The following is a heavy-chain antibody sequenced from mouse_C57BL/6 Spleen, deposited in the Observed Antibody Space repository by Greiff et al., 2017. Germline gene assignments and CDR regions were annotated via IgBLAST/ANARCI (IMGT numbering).Heavy chain of an antibody. J-gene: IGHJ2*01. D-gene: IGHD2-5*01. CDR2: INPSSGYT. V-gene: IGHV1-4*01. CDR3: ARSAYCSNLDY. CDR1: GYTFTSYT. Sequence: QVQLQQSGAELARPGASVKMSCKASGYTFTSYTMHWVKQRPGQGLEWIGYINPSSGYTKYNQKFKDKTTLTADKSSSTAYMQLSSLTSEDSAVYYCARSAYCSNLDYWGQGTTLTVSS.